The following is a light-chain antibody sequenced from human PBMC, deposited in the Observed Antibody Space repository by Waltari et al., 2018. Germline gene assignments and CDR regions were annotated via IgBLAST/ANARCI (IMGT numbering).Light chain of an antibody. J-gene: IGLJ6*01. CDR2: NNN. CDR1: NSNIGSNY. V-gene: IGLV1-47*02. Sequence: QSVLTQPPSASGAPGQSVTISYSGSNSNIGSNYVYWFHQLSGKAPKLLIYNNNRRPSGVPDRFSGSKSDTSASLAISGLQSKDEADYYCSAWDSSLSDDVFGSGTKLTVL. CDR3: SAWDSSLSDDV.